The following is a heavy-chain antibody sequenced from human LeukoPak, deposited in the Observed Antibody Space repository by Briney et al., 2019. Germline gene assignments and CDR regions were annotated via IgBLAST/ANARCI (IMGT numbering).Heavy chain of an antibody. CDR3: ARGVSVLDY. V-gene: IGHV3-7*01. CDR2: IKEDGSEK. Sequence: PGGSLRLSCAASGFTFSSNWMSWVRQAPGKGLEWVANIKEDGSEKYYVDSVKGRFTISRDNAKNSLYLQMNSLRAEDTAVYYCARGVSVLDYWGQGTLVTVSS. D-gene: IGHD4-23*01. J-gene: IGHJ4*02. CDR1: GFTFSSNW.